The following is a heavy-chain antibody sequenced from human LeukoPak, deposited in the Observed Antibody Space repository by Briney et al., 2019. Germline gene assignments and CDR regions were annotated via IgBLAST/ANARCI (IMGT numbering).Heavy chain of an antibody. Sequence: GGSLRLSCAAAGFILGRLWMSWVRQAPGELRGWVAEIRHDGSEKRPVDSVTGRLTISRDNAKNSLYLQMYSLRAEDTAVYYCARRTPLASVFASRGQGTLVTVSS. CDR3: ARRTPLASVFAS. CDR2: IRHDGSEK. V-gene: IGHV3-7*01. J-gene: IGHJ4*02. D-gene: IGHD3-3*02. CDR1: GFILGRLW.